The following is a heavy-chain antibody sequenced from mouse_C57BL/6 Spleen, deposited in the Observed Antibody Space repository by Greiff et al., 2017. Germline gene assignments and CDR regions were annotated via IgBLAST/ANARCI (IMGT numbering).Heavy chain of an antibody. CDR3: ARRSDYVYEFAY. J-gene: IGHJ3*01. CDR1: GFTFSSYG. D-gene: IGHD2-2*01. V-gene: IGHV5-6*02. Sequence: EVMLVESGGDLVKPGGSLKLSCAASGFTFSSYGMSWVRQTPDKRLEWVATISSGGSYTYYPDSVKGRFTISRDNAKNTLYLQMSSLKSEDTAMYYCARRSDYVYEFAYWGQGTLVTVSA. CDR2: ISSGGSYT.